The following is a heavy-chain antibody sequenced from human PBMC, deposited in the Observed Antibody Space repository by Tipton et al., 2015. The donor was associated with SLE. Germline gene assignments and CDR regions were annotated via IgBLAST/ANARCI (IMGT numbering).Heavy chain of an antibody. CDR1: GFSVSNSY. CDR2: IYSGGDT. J-gene: IGHJ4*02. CDR3: AKGLGYCSGVSCPYYFDS. D-gene: IGHD2-15*01. V-gene: IGHV3-53*01. Sequence: VQLVQSGGDLIQPGGSLRLSCAVSGFSVSNSYMTWVRQAPGMGLEWVSIIYSGGDTYYTDTVKGRFTISKDNSKNTLYLQMNSLRPEDTAVYHCAKGLGYCSGVSCPYYFDSWGQGTLVTVYS.